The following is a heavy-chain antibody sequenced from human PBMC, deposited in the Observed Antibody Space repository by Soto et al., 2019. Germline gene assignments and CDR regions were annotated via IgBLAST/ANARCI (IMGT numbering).Heavy chain of an antibody. Sequence: QVYLVESGGGVVQPGRSLRLSCAVSGLIFSSYVMRWVRQTPGKGLEWVAVISYDGSKKYYADSVKGRFTISRDNSKNMVYLQMNSLRPEDTAVYYCAKSSTAEYYYYGMDVWGQGTTVTVSS. V-gene: IGHV3-30*18. CDR1: GLIFSSYV. J-gene: IGHJ6*02. CDR3: AKSSTAEYYYYGMDV. CDR2: ISYDGSKK. D-gene: IGHD4-4*01.